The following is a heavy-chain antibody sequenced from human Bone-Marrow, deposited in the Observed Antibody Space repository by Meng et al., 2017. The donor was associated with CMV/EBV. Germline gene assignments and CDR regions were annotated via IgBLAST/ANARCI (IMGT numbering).Heavy chain of an antibody. Sequence: ASVKVSCKASGYTFTSYDINWVRQATGQGLEWMGWMNPNSGNTGYAQKFQGRVTITADKSTSTAYMELSSLRSEDTAVYYCASEGDYDFWSDTWDVWGQGTTVTVAS. CDR2: MNPNSGNT. V-gene: IGHV1-8*01. CDR3: ASEGDYDFWSDTWDV. J-gene: IGHJ6*02. CDR1: GYTFTSYD. D-gene: IGHD3-3*01.